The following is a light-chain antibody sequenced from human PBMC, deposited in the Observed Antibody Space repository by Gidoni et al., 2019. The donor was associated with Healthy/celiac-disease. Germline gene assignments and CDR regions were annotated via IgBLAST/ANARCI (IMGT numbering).Light chain of an antibody. CDR1: PSVSSN. CDR2: GAS. J-gene: IGKJ2*01. Sequence: EIVMTQSPATLSVSPGERATLSCRASPSVSSNLAWYQQKPGQAPRLLIYGASTRATGIPARFSGSGSGTEFTLIISSLQSEDFAVYYCQQYNNWPPLTFGQGTKLEIK. V-gene: IGKV3-15*01. CDR3: QQYNNWPPLT.